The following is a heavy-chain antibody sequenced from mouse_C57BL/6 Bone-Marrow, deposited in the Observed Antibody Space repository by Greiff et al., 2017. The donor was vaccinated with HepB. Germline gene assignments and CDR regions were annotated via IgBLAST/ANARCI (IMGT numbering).Heavy chain of an antibody. CDR3: ARERGTTGWYFDV. CDR2: INPNNGGT. D-gene: IGHD1-1*01. V-gene: IGHV1-22*01. J-gene: IGHJ1*03. CDR1: GYTFTDYN. Sequence: VQLQQSGPELVKPGASVKMSCKASGYTFTDYNMHWVKQSHGKSLEWIGYINPNNGGTSYNQKFKGKATLTVNKSSSTAYMELRSLTSEDSAVYYCARERGTTGWYFDVWGTGTTVTVSS.